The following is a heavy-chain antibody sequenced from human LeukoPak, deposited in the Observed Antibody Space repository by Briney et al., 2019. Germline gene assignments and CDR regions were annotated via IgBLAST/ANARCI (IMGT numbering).Heavy chain of an antibody. D-gene: IGHD6-6*01. Sequence: SETLSLTCTVSGGSITSYYWTYIRQPAGKGLEWIGRIHTSGSANYNPSLKSRVTMSVDTSKNQFSLNLSSVTAADTAMYYCAREFSGTSIAARVFDSWGQGTLVTVSS. CDR2: IHTSGSA. CDR3: AREFSGTSIAARVFDS. J-gene: IGHJ4*02. V-gene: IGHV4-4*07. CDR1: GGSITSYY.